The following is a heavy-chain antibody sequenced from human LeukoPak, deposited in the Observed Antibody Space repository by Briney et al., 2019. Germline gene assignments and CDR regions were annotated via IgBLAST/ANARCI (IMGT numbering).Heavy chain of an antibody. V-gene: IGHV1-18*01. J-gene: IGHJ4*02. Sequence: ASVRVSCKASGYTFTSYGISWVRQAPGQGLEWMGWISAYNGNTNYAQKLQGRVTMTTDTSTSTAYMELRSLRSDDTAVYYCARDIGNLVGAISAYWGQGTLVTVSS. CDR1: GYTFTSYG. D-gene: IGHD1-26*01. CDR3: ARDIGNLVGAISAY. CDR2: ISAYNGNT.